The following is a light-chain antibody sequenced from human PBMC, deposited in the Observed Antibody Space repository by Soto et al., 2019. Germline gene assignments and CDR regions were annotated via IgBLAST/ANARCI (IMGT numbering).Light chain of an antibody. CDR2: MIS. CDR1: QGLVYIDGNTY. CDR3: MQGTHWPWT. J-gene: IGKJ1*01. V-gene: IGKV2-30*01. Sequence: DVVMTQSPLSLPVTLGQPASISCRSTQGLVYIDGNTYLNWFHQRPGQSPRRLLYMISKRDSGVPERFSGSGSGTDFTLTISRVEAEDVGVYYCMQGTHWPWTFGQGTKVEMK.